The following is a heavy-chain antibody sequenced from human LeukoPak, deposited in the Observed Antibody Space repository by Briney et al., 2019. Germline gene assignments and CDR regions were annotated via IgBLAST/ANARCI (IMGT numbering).Heavy chain of an antibody. Sequence: PGGSLRLSCAASGFTFSSYAMSWVRQAPGKGLEWVSAISGSGGSTYYADSVKGRFTISRDNSKNTLYLQMNSLRAEDTAVYYCAKVGSGDYYYGMDVWGQGTTVTVSS. J-gene: IGHJ6*02. V-gene: IGHV3-23*01. CDR2: ISGSGGST. D-gene: IGHD3-10*01. CDR1: GFTFSSYA. CDR3: AKVGSGDYYYGMDV.